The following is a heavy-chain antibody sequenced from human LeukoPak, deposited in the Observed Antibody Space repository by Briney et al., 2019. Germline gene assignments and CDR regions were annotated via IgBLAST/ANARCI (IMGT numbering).Heavy chain of an antibody. CDR2: IHTSGTT. V-gene: IGHV4-61*02. D-gene: IGHD2-2*01. Sequence: SETLSLTCTVSGGSITSGNYFWSWIRQPAGKALEWIGRIHTSGTTTYNPSLKSRITMSVDSSKNLLSLKLNSVTAADTAVYYCATTAVPATYGAFDIWGQGTMVTVSS. CDR1: GGSITSGNYF. CDR3: ATTAVPATYGAFDI. J-gene: IGHJ3*02.